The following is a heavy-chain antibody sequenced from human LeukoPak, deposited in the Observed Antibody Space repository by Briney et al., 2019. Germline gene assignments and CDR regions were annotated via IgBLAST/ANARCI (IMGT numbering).Heavy chain of an antibody. CDR3: ARDSSRDGYNLLDY. Sequence: PGGPLGLSLAPSGFTFSSYAMHWVRQAPGKGLEGWAVISYDGSNKYYADSVKGRFTISRDNSKNTLYLQMNSLRAEDTAVYYCARDSSRDGYNLLDYWGQGTLVTVSS. D-gene: IGHD5-24*01. CDR1: GFTFSSYA. V-gene: IGHV3-30-3*01. J-gene: IGHJ4*02. CDR2: ISYDGSNK.